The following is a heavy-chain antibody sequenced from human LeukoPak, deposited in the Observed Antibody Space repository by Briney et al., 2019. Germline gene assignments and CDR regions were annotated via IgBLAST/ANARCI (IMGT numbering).Heavy chain of an antibody. CDR2: ISSSGSTI. J-gene: IGHJ4*02. Sequence: GGSLRLSCAASGFTFSDYYMSWIRQAPGKGLEWVSYISSSGSTIYYADSVKVRFTISRANAKNSMYLQMNSLKAEATAVYYCARTWELLSIDYWGQGTLVTVSS. D-gene: IGHD1-26*01. CDR3: ARTWELLSIDY. CDR1: GFTFSDYY. V-gene: IGHV3-11*01.